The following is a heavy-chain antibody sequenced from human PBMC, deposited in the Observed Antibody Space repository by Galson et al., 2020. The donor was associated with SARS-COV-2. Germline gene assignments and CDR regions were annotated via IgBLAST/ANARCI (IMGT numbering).Heavy chain of an antibody. CDR2: IYSGGST. CDR3: ASQNYDILTGYHDY. J-gene: IGHJ4*02. V-gene: IGHV3-53*01. CDR1: GFTVSSNY. D-gene: IGHD3-9*01. Sequence: GGSLRLSCAASGFTVSSNYMSWVRQAPGKGLEWVSVIYSGGSTYYADSVKGRFTISRDNSKNTLYLQMNSLRAEDTAVYYCASQNYDILTGYHDYWGQGTLVTVSS.